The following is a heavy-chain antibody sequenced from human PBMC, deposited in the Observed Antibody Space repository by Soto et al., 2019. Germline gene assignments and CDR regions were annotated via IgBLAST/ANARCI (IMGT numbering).Heavy chain of an antibody. D-gene: IGHD2-15*01. CDR2: ISGRSNTI. CDR3: TREGDGRGFFSDF. V-gene: IGHV3-48*01. J-gene: IGHJ4*02. Sequence: HPGGSLRLSCVASGFTFSDYNMNWVRQAPGKGLEWVSFISGRSNTIYYADSVKGRFTISRDNAKNSLYLLMNSLRAEDTAVYYCTREGDGRGFFSDFWGQGALVTVSS. CDR1: GFTFSDYN.